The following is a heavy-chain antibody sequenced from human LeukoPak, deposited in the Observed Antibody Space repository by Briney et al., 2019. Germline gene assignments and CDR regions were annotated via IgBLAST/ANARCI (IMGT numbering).Heavy chain of an antibody. D-gene: IGHD5-18*01. CDR2: CYISGST. Sequence: SETLSLTCNVSGGSISSGSYYWSWIRQSAGKGLEWIGRCYISGSTNYNASLKSRVTISVDTSKNQFSLKLSSVTAADTAVYYCASGYSYGFDYWGQGTLVTVSS. CDR1: GGSISSGSYY. CDR3: ASGYSYGFDY. J-gene: IGHJ4*02. V-gene: IGHV4-61*02.